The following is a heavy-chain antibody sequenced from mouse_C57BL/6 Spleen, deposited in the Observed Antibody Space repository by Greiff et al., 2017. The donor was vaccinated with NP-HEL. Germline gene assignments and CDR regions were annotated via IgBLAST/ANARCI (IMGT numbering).Heavy chain of an antibody. V-gene: IGHV7-3*01. CDR2: IRNKANGYTT. CDR3: ARDDYLYAMDY. J-gene: IGHJ4*01. Sequence: EVKLMESGGGLVQPGGSLSLSCAASGFTFTDYYMSWVRQPPGKALEWLGFIRNKANGYTTEYSASVKGRFTISRDNSQSILYLQMNALRAEDSATYYCARDDYLYAMDYWGQGTSVTVSS. D-gene: IGHD2-4*01. CDR1: GFTFTDYY.